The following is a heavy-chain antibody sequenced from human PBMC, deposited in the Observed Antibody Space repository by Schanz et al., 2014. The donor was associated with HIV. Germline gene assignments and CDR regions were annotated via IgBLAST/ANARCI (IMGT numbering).Heavy chain of an antibody. V-gene: IGHV3-23*01. D-gene: IGHD3-10*01. CDR1: GFTFRDSV. CDR2: ISSTSTYR. Sequence: EVQLLESGGNLVHPGGSLRLSCAASGFTFRDSVVSWVRQAPGKGLEWIASISSTSTYRFYAASVKGRFTISRDNSEDTLYLQMNSLGVDDSAMYYCVKRGSEAYSDTWFADSWGQGTLVTVSS. J-gene: IGHJ4*02. CDR3: VKRGSEAYSDTWFADS.